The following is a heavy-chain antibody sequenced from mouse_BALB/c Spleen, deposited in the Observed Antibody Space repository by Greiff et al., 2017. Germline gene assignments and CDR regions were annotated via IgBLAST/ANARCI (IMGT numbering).Heavy chain of an antibody. CDR3: ARGDYYGSSYWYFDV. CDR1: GYTFTDYN. J-gene: IGHJ1*01. Sequence: EVQLQQSGADLAKPGASVKISCKASGYTFTDYNMHWVKQSHGKSLEWIGYIYPYNGGTGYNQKFKSKATLTVDNSSSTAYMELRSLTSEDSAVYYCARGDYYGSSYWYFDVWGAGTTVTVSS. D-gene: IGHD1-1*01. V-gene: IGHV1S29*02. CDR2: IYPYNGGT.